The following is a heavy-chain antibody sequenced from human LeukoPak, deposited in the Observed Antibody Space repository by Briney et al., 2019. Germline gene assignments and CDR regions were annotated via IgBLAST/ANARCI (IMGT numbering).Heavy chain of an antibody. D-gene: IGHD1-26*01. CDR2: IGGGGIVT. V-gene: IGHV3-23*01. Sequence: GGSLRLSCAASRFTFSNAWMSWVRQAPGKGLEWVSIIGGGGIVTYYSDSVKGRFTISRDNSKNTLYLQMSSLRAEDTAVYYCASSVPNTGTFDYWGQGTLVTVSS. CDR1: RFTFSNAW. CDR3: ASSVPNTGTFDY. J-gene: IGHJ4*02.